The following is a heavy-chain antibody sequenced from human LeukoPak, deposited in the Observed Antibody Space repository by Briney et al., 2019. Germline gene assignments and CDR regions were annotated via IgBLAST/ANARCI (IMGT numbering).Heavy chain of an antibody. Sequence: ASVKVSCKASGYTFTSYYMHWVRQAPGQGLEWLGVVYPSAGTSDTAQRFRARITLSDDTSTSTAYMELRSLKSEDTAIYFCVREYHGGYFDFWGQGTLVTVSS. CDR2: VYPSAGTS. D-gene: IGHD3-16*01. V-gene: IGHV1-46*03. J-gene: IGHJ4*02. CDR3: VREYHGGYFDF. CDR1: GYTFTSYY.